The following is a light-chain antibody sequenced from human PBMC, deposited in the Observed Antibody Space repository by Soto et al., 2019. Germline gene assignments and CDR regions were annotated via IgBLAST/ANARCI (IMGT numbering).Light chain of an antibody. CDR1: QSVSSSF. CDR3: QQYGSSPYT. CDR2: AAS. V-gene: IGKV3-20*01. Sequence: EIVLTQSPGTLSLSPGERATLSCRASQSVSSSFLAWYQHKPGQAPRLLIYAASSRATGIPDRFSGSGSGTDFTLTISRLEPEDFDVYYCQQYGSSPYTFGQGTKVDIK. J-gene: IGKJ2*01.